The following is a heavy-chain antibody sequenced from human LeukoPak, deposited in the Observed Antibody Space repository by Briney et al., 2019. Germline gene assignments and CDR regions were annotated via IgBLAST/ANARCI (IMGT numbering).Heavy chain of an antibody. CDR2: INPSGGST. CDR1: GYTFTSYY. Sequence: ASVKVSCKASGYTFTSYYMHWVRQAPGQGLEWMGIINPSGGSTSYAQKFQGRVTMTRDTSTSTVYMGLSSLRSEDTAVYYCARDQTRNDVYYNDWGQGTLVTVSS. V-gene: IGHV1-46*01. D-gene: IGHD1-1*01. CDR3: ARDQTRNDVYYND. J-gene: IGHJ4*02.